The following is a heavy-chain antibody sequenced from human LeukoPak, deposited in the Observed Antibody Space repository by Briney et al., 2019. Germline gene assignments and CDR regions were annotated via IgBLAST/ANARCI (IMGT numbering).Heavy chain of an antibody. CDR2: IYLSNNYI. V-gene: IGHV3-21*04. CDR3: AKEGVSAAAGIQFDY. D-gene: IGHD6-13*01. CDR1: GFTFSRYS. Sequence: GGSLRLSCAASGFTFSRYSMNWVRQAPGKGLEWVSSIYLSNNYIYYADSLKGRFTISRDNSKNTLYLQMNSLRAEDTAVYYCAKEGVSAAAGIQFDYWGQGTLVTVSS. J-gene: IGHJ4*02.